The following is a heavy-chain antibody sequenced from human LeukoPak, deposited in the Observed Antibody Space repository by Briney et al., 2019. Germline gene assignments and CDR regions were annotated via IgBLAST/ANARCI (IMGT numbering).Heavy chain of an antibody. Sequence: PSETLSLTCTVSGGSISSYYWSWIRQPAGKGLEWIGRIYTSGSTNYNPSLKSRVTMSVDTSKNQFSLKLSSVTAADTAVYYCAREGRRGYYGSGRIYYMDVWGKGTTVTGSS. CDR1: GGSISSYY. J-gene: IGHJ6*03. V-gene: IGHV4-4*07. CDR3: AREGRRGYYGSGRIYYMDV. D-gene: IGHD3-10*01. CDR2: IYTSGST.